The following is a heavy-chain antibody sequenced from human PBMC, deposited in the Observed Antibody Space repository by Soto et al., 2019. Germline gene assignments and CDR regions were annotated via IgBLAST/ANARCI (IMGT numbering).Heavy chain of an antibody. CDR3: AKDNDWDRAGAFDY. CDR1: GFSFDDYG. V-gene: IGHV3-9*01. CDR2: ISWNCGDI. J-gene: IGHJ4*02. D-gene: IGHD3-9*01. Sequence: EVQLVESGGGSVQPGRSLRLSCAASGFSFDDYGMHWVRQGPGKGLEWVSGISWNCGDIYYADSVKGRFAISRDNAKRSLYLQMHSLRTEDTALDYCAKDNDWDRAGAFDYWGQGILVTVSS.